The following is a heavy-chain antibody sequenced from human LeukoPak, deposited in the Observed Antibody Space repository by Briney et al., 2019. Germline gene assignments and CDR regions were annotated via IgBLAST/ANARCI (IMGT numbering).Heavy chain of an antibody. V-gene: IGHV4-31*03. Sequence: SETLSLTCTVSGGSISSGGYYWSWIRQHPGKGLEWFGYIYYSGSTYYNPSLKSRVTISVDTSKNQFSLKLSSVTAADTAVYYCARGDSSSLGGFDYWGQGTLVTVSS. CDR2: IYYSGST. D-gene: IGHD6-13*01. J-gene: IGHJ4*02. CDR3: ARGDSSSLGGFDY. CDR1: GGSISSGGYY.